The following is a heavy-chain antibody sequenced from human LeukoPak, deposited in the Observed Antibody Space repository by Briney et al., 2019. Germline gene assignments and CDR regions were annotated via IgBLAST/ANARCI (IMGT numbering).Heavy chain of an antibody. D-gene: IGHD6-19*01. V-gene: IGHV4-34*01. Sequence: PSETLSLTCAVYGGSFSGYYWSWIRQPPGKGLEWIGEINHSGSTNYNPSLKSRVTISVDTSKNQFSLKLSSVTAADTAVYYCARSQQWLVRGIFDYWGKGTLVTVSS. CDR1: GGSFSGYY. CDR3: ARSQQWLVRGIFDY. J-gene: IGHJ4*02. CDR2: INHSGST.